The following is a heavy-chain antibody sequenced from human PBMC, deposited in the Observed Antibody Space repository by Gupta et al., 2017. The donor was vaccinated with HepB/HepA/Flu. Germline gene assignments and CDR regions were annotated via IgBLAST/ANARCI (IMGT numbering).Heavy chain of an antibody. D-gene: IGHD2-8*01. J-gene: IGHJ4*01. V-gene: IGHV3-23*04. CDR2: ISDSGSYT. Sequence: VQLVEAGGGFVQPWGSLKLFLAVPGFLFQQFDLDWVRQAPGKGLEWVSAISDSGSYTSYADSVKGRFTISGDNAKNTLYLQMNSLTADDTAVYFCAKVRVSMSASGGDYWGHGTLVTVSS. CDR3: AKVRVSMSASGGDY. CDR1: GFLFQQFD.